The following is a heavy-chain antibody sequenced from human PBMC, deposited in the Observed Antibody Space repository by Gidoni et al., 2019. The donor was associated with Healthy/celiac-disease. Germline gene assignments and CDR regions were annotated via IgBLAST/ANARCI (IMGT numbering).Heavy chain of an antibody. J-gene: IGHJ3*02. D-gene: IGHD2-2*01. CDR2: IYYSGST. CDR1: GGSISSSSYY. V-gene: IGHV4-39*01. Sequence: QLQLQESGPGLVKPSETLSLTCTVSGGSISSSSYYWGWIRQPPGKGLEWSGSIYYSGSTYYNPSLKSRVTISVDTSKNQFSLKLSSVTAADTAVYYCARRGGDIVVVPAAMRVAFDIWGQGTMVTVFS. CDR3: ARRGGDIVVVPAAMRVAFDI.